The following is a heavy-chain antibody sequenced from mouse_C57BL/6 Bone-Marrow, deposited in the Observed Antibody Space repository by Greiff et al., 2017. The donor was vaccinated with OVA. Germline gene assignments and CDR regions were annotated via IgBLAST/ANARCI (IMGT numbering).Heavy chain of an antibody. Sequence: VQLQQSGAELVRPGASVTLSCKASGYTFTDYEMHWVKQTPVHGLEWIGAIDPETGGTAYNQKFKGKAILTADKSSSTAYMELRSLTSEDSAVYCCTDPFLGAYWGQGTLVTVSA. CDR3: TDPFLGAY. V-gene: IGHV1-15*01. J-gene: IGHJ3*01. CDR2: IDPETGGT. D-gene: IGHD4-1*01. CDR1: GYTFTDYE.